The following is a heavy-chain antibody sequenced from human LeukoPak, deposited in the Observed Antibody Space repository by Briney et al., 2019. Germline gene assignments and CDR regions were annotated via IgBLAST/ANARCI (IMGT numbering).Heavy chain of an antibody. CDR2: ISSSGSTI. Sequence: GGSLRLSCVASGFTFSSYEMNWVRQAPGKGLEWVSYISSSGSTIYYADSVKGRFTISRDNAKNSLYLQMNSLKAEDTAVYYCAELGITMIGGVWGKGTTVTISS. V-gene: IGHV3-48*03. CDR1: GFTFSSYE. D-gene: IGHD3-10*02. CDR3: AELGITMIGGV. J-gene: IGHJ6*04.